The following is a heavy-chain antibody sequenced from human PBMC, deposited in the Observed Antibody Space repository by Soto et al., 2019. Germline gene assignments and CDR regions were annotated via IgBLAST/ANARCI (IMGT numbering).Heavy chain of an antibody. CDR2: ISSSSSTI. J-gene: IGHJ4*02. V-gene: IGHV3-48*01. CDR1: GFTFSSYS. Sequence: GGSLRLSCAASGFTFSSYSMNWVRQAPGKGLEWVSYISSSSSTIYYADSVKGRFTISRDNSKNSLYLQMNSLRAEDTAVYYCVALGNTYYYGSGSYGGPYWGQGTLVTVSS. CDR3: VALGNTYYYGSGSYGGPY. D-gene: IGHD3-10*01.